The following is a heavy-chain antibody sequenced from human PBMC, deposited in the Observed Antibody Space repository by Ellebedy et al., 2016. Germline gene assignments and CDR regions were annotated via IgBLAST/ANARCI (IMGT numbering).Heavy chain of an antibody. Sequence: GESLKISXATSGFTFSSYAMSWVRQAPGKGLEWVSAISGSGGSTYYADSVKGRFTISRDNSKNTLYLQMNSLRAEDTAVYYCARDSTPYSSSSPSDYWGQGTLVTVSS. D-gene: IGHD6-6*01. CDR1: GFTFSSYA. CDR2: ISGSGGST. V-gene: IGHV3-23*01. CDR3: ARDSTPYSSSSPSDY. J-gene: IGHJ4*02.